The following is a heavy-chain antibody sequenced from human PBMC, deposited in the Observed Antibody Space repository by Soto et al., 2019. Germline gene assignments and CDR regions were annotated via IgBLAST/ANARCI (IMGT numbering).Heavy chain of an antibody. CDR3: AKGFLGWSSTFYGACDNCYVMAV. J-gene: IGHJ6*01. V-gene: IGHV3-30*18. CDR1: GFTFSDYG. Sequence: GGSLRLSCAASGFTFSDYGMHWVRQAPGKGLEWVAIISYDGSIKYYGDSVKGRFTISRDYSQNTLYLQMNSLRPDDTAVYYCAKGFLGWSSTFYGACDNCYVMAVPGQRTTVTGS. CDR2: ISYDGSIK. D-gene: IGHD2-2*01.